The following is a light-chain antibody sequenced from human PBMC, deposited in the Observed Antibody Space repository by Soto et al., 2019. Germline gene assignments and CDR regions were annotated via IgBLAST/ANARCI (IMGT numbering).Light chain of an antibody. V-gene: IGKV1-5*01. CDR1: QSISHW. CDR3: QLYAIQLST. CDR2: NAS. J-gene: IGKJ1*01. Sequence: AVSVYNEERVTITCWASQSISHWLAWYQQKPGKAPKLLIYNASTLAGGVPSRFSGSGSGTEFTLTISSLQPDDFATYYCQLYAIQLSTFGQVGKVAIK.